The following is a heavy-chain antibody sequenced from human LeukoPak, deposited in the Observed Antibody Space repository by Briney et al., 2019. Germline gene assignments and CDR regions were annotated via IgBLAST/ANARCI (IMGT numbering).Heavy chain of an antibody. D-gene: IGHD6-13*01. CDR1: GGSISSSSYY. V-gene: IGHV4-39*07. J-gene: IGHJ6*03. Sequence: SETLSLTCTVSGGSISSSSYYWGWIRQPPGKGLEWIGSIYYSGSTYYNPSLKSRVTISVDTSKNQFSLKLSSVTAADTAVYYCAREQQLVSLEVGYYYMDVWGKGTTVTVSS. CDR2: IYYSGST. CDR3: AREQQLVSLEVGYYYMDV.